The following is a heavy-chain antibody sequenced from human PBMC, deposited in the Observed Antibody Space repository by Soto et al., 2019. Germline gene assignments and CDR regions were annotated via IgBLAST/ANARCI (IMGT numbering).Heavy chain of an antibody. Sequence: ASVKVSCKASGYTFTSYGISWVRQAPGQGLEWMGWINTYNGNTNYAQKLQGRVTMTTDTSTSTAYMELRSLRSDDTAVCYCARAESGSYYLYWGQGTLVTVPS. V-gene: IGHV1-18*04. CDR3: ARAESGSYYLY. D-gene: IGHD1-26*01. CDR1: GYTFTSYG. CDR2: INTYNGNT. J-gene: IGHJ4*02.